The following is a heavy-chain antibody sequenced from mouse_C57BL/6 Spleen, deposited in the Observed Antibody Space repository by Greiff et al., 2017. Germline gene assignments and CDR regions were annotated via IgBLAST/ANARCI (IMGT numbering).Heavy chain of an antibody. CDR3: ARGKGSLDYFDY. V-gene: IGHV1-58*01. J-gene: IGHJ2*01. Sequence: EVKLQQSGAELVRPGSSVKMSCKTSGYTFTSYGINWVKQRPGQGLEWIGYISIGNGYTEYNEKFKGKATLTSDTSSSTAYMQLSSLTSEDSAIYFCARGKGSLDYFDYWGQGTTLTVSS. CDR1: GYTFTSYG. CDR2: ISIGNGYT.